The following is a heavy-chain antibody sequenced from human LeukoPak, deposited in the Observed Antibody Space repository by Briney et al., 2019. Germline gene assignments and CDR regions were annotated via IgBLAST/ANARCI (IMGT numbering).Heavy chain of an antibody. CDR2: IYSGDTT. D-gene: IGHD6-19*01. J-gene: IGHJ4*02. Sequence: PGGSLRLSCAASGFTFSTNNMSWVRQAPGKGLEWVSVIYSGDTTYYADSVKGRFTISRDNPNNTLNLQMNSLRVEDTAVYYCARVPSSGWPIYWGQGTLVTVSS. V-gene: IGHV3-53*01. CDR3: ARVPSSGWPIY. CDR1: GFTFSTNN.